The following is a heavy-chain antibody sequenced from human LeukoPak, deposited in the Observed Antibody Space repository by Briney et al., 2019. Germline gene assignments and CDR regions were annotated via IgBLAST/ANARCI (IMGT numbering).Heavy chain of an antibody. D-gene: IGHD6-19*01. J-gene: IGHJ4*02. Sequence: PGGSLRLSCAASGFTFSTYSMNWVRQAPGKGLEWVSSISSSSSYRYYADSVNGRFTIPRDNAKNSLYLQMNSLRAEDTAVYYCARGSSSSGWYRWFDYWGQGTLVAVSS. CDR1: GFTFSTYS. CDR2: ISSSSSYR. V-gene: IGHV3-21*01. CDR3: ARGSSSSGWYRWFDY.